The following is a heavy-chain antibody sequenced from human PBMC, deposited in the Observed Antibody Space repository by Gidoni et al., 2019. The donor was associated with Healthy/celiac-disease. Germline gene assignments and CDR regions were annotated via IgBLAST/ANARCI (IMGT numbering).Heavy chain of an antibody. CDR1: GFTFSSYG. J-gene: IGHJ3*02. V-gene: IGHV3-30*19. CDR3: ASPDYGDYGVGAFDI. Sequence: QVQLVESGGSVVQPGRSLRLSCAASGFTFSSYGMHWVRQAPGKGLEWVAVISYDGSNKYYADSVKGRFTISRDNSKNTLYLQMNSLRAEDTAVYYCASPDYGDYGVGAFDIWGQGTMVTVSS. D-gene: IGHD4-17*01. CDR2: ISYDGSNK.